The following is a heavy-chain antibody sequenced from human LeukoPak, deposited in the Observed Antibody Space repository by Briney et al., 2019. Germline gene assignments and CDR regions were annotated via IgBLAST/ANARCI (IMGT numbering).Heavy chain of an antibody. CDR3: ARDQSRWYCDY. V-gene: IGHV3-48*03. D-gene: IGHD6-19*01. J-gene: IGHJ4*02. Sequence: SGGSLRLSCAASGFTFSSYEMNWVRQAPGKGLEWVSYISSSGSTIYYADSVKGRFTISRDNAKNSLYLQMNSLRAEDTAVYYCARDQSRWYCDYWGQGTLVTVSS. CDR1: GFTFSSYE. CDR2: ISSSGSTI.